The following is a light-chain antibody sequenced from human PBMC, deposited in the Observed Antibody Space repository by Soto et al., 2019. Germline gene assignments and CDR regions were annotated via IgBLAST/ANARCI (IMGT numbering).Light chain of an antibody. CDR3: QQYNEWPET. J-gene: IGKJ1*01. V-gene: IGKV3-15*01. CDR2: GAS. CDR1: HRVRSS. Sequence: EIVMTQSPATLSVSPGERATLSCRASHRVRSSLAWYQQKPGQAPRLLIHGASTRATGIPGRFSGSGSGTEFTLIISSLQSEDFAVYYCQQYNEWPETFVHGTRVEIK.